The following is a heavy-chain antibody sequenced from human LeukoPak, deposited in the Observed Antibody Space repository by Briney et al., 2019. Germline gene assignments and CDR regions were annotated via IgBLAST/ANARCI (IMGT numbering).Heavy chain of an antibody. CDR1: GGSISGYY. V-gene: IGHV4-59*01. Sequence: SETLSLTCTVSGGSISGYYWSWIRQPPGKGLEWIGYISKSGNTDYSPSLKSRVTISADTSKNHLSLKLGSVTAADTAVYYCARVGYSFGNDYWGQGTLVTVSS. J-gene: IGHJ4*02. CDR2: ISKSGNT. CDR3: ARVGYSFGNDY. D-gene: IGHD5-18*01.